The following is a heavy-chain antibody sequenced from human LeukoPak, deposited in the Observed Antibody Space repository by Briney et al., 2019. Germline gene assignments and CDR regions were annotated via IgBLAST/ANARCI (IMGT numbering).Heavy chain of an antibody. J-gene: IGHJ4*02. CDR2: IYNGGTT. V-gene: IGHV3-53*05. Sequence: GGSLRLSCAASGVTSNYMSWVRQAPGKGLEWVSVIYNGGTTYYADSVKGRFTISRDNSKNTLSLQMDSLRAEDTAVYYCARAGNYYGSGSYYAKIDSWGQGTLVTVSS. CDR1: GVTSNY. D-gene: IGHD3-10*01. CDR3: ARAGNYYGSGSYYAKIDS.